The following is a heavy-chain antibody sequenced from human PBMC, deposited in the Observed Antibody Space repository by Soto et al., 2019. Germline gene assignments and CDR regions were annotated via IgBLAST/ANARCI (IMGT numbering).Heavy chain of an antibody. CDR3: ARDSYGAGALGGTYNWFDP. V-gene: IGHV4-61*01. Sequence: QVQLQESGPGLVKPSETLSLTCTVSGGSVSSGSYYWSWIRQPPGKGLDCIGYIYYTGSTNYNPSLNSRVTISVDTSKNQSSLKLSSVTAADTAVYYCARDSYGAGALGGTYNWFDPWGQGTLVTVSS. CDR2: IYYTGST. CDR1: GGSVSSGSYY. D-gene: IGHD3-16*01. J-gene: IGHJ5*02.